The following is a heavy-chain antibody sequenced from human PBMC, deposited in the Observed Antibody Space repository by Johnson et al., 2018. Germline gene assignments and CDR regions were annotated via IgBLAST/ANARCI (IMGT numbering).Heavy chain of an antibody. V-gene: IGHV3-21*01. CDR1: GFTFNSYS. CDR3: ARDKVLDS. CDR2: ISSSSTYI. Sequence: VQLVQSGGGLVKPGGSLRLSCAASGFTFNSYSMNWVCQAPGKGLEWVSFISSSSTYIYYADSVKGRFTISRDNAKNSLYLQMNSLRAEDTAGYSCARDKVLDSWGQGTMVTVSS. J-gene: IGHJ3*02.